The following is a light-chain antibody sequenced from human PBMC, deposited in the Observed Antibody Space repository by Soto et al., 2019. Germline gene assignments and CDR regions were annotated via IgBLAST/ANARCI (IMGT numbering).Light chain of an antibody. J-gene: IGKJ1*01. CDR3: HQRNKWRT. CDR1: QTVSSL. CDR2: DAS. V-gene: IGKV3-11*01. Sequence: EIVMTQSPATVSVSPGESATLSCRASQTVSSLLAWYQQKPGQAPRLLIYDASNRATGIPARFSGSGFGTDFTLTISSLEPEDFAVYYCHQRNKWRTFGQGTKVDNK.